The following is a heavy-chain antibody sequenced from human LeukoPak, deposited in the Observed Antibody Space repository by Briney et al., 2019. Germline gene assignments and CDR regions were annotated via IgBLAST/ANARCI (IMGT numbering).Heavy chain of an antibody. Sequence: GGSLRLSCAASGFTFSNYWMHWVRQAPGKGLEWVANIQQDGSEQYYVDSVKGRFTISRDNAKNTLYLQMNSLRAEDTAVYYCAKLLSNSGRFLYWGQGTLVTVSS. J-gene: IGHJ4*02. V-gene: IGHV3-7*01. CDR3: AKLLSNSGRFLY. CDR1: GFTFSNYW. D-gene: IGHD4-23*01. CDR2: IQQDGSEQ.